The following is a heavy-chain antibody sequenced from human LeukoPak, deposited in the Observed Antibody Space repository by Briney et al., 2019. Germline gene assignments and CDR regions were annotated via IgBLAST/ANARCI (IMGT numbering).Heavy chain of an antibody. CDR2: IYSGGST. D-gene: IGHD3-22*01. CDR1: GFTVSSNY. V-gene: IGHV3-53*01. J-gene: IGHJ4*02. Sequence: GGSLRLSCAASGFTVSSNYMSWVRQAPGKGLEWVSVIYSGGSTYYADSVKGRFTISRDNSKNTLHLQMNSLRAEDTAVYYCAREHYYDSSGYHFDYWGQGTLVTVSS. CDR3: AREHYYDSSGYHFDY.